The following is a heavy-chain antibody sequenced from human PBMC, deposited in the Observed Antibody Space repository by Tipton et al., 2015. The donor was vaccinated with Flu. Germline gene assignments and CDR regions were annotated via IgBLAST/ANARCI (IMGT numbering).Heavy chain of an antibody. J-gene: IGHJ4*02. CDR1: GGTFTSYA. V-gene: IGHV1-69*01. D-gene: IGHD2-2*01. Sequence: QLVQSGAEVKKPGSSVKVSCKASGGTFTSYAINWVRQAPGQGLEWMGGISPMFGTANYAQKFQGRATINADESTSTAYMELSSLRSEYTAVYYCARGGGPYCSSTSCYETDHWGQGTLVTVSS. CDR3: ARGGGPYCSSTSCYETDH. CDR2: ISPMFGTA.